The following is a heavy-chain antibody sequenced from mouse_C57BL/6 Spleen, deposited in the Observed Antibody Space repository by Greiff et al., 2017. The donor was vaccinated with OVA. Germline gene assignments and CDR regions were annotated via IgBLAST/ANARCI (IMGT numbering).Heavy chain of an antibody. J-gene: IGHJ3*01. CDR3: AREGVGSSRFAY. V-gene: IGHV3-6*01. Sequence: EVQLVESGPGLVKPSQSLSLTCTVTGYSITRGSYWNWIRQFPGNKLEWMGYISYDGSNNYNQYLKNRITMTVDTSMNQFFLKLTSVTTEVTATYYCAREGVGSSRFAYWGQGTLVTVSA. CDR2: ISYDGSN. D-gene: IGHD1-1*01. CDR1: GYSITRGSY.